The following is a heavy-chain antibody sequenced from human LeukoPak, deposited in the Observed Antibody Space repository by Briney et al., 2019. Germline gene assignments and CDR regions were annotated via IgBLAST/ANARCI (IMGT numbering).Heavy chain of an antibody. Sequence: ASVKVSCKASGYTFTSYGLNWVRQAPGQGLEWMGWISAYNDNTNSAQKFQGRVTMTTDTSTSTAYMELRSLRSDDTAVYYCARDYDYVWGSYRYPIPDYWGQGNLVTVSS. CDR1: GYTFTSYG. J-gene: IGHJ4*02. V-gene: IGHV1-18*01. D-gene: IGHD3-16*02. CDR3: ARDYDYVWGSYRYPIPDY. CDR2: ISAYNDNT.